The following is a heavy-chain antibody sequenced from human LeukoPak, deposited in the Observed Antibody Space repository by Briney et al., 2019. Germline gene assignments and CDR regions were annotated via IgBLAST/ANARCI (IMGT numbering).Heavy chain of an antibody. D-gene: IGHD5-12*01. CDR2: VSGSGGST. CDR1: GFTFSSYA. Sequence: PGGSLRLSCAASGFTFSSYAMSWVRQAPGKGLKWVSGVSGSGGSTYYADSVKGRFTISRDNSKNTLYLQMNSLRAEDTAVYYCAKDLDIVATITGNRGQGTLVTVSS. J-gene: IGHJ4*02. CDR3: AKDLDIVATITGN. V-gene: IGHV3-23*01.